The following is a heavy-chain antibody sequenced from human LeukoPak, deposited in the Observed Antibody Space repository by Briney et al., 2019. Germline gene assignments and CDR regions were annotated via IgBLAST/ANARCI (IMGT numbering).Heavy chain of an antibody. D-gene: IGHD3-3*01. CDR3: TRSLEGGLRFPVGY. Sequence: GGSLRLSCSASGFTFSSFGMHWVRQAPGKGLEWVAGISDDGSKKHYADSVKGRFTMSRDNSKNTLFFQMDSLRAEDTAVYYCTRSLEGGLRFPVGYWGQGTLVTVSS. CDR2: ISDDGSKK. CDR1: GFTFSSFG. V-gene: IGHV3-30*03. J-gene: IGHJ4*02.